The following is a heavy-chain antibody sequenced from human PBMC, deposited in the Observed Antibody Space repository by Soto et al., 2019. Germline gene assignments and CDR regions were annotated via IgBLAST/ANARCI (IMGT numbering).Heavy chain of an antibody. J-gene: IGHJ4*02. CDR3: ARDRQPLGEYPGY. CDR1: GYTFTSYA. D-gene: IGHD3-10*01. Sequence: ASVKVSCKASGYTFTSYAMHWVRQAPGQRLEWMGWINAGNGNTKYSQKFQGRVTITRDTSASTAYMELSSLRSEDTAVYYCARDRQPLGEYPGYWGQGTLVTVYS. CDR2: INAGNGNT. V-gene: IGHV1-3*01.